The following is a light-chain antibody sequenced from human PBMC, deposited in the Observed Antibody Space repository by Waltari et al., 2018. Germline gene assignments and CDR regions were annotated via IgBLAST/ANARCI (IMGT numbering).Light chain of an antibody. Sequence: QSALTQPASVSGSPGPSITISCTGSSSDIGSYNVVSWYQHHPGKAPKLLNYGVNNRPSGVSNRFSGSKSGNTASLTISGLQAEDEADYYCSSYAGSVVFGGGTKLTVL. V-gene: IGLV2-23*02. CDR2: GVN. J-gene: IGLJ3*02. CDR1: SSDIGSYNV. CDR3: SSYAGSVV.